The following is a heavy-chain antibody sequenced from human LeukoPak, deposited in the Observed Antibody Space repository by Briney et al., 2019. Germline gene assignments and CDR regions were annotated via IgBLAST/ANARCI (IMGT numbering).Heavy chain of an antibody. CDR1: GYTFTSYD. CDR2: MNTNTSNT. D-gene: IGHD7-27*01. CDR3: AKVFHWDNFFDP. V-gene: IGHV1-8*01. Sequence: AASVTVSCMASGYTFTSYDIDWGRQALEEGREWRGWMNTNTSNTAYAQKFQGRVVMSRDTATATAFMELSGLRPDDTAVYYCAKVFHWDNFFDPWGQGTLVTVTS. J-gene: IGHJ5*02.